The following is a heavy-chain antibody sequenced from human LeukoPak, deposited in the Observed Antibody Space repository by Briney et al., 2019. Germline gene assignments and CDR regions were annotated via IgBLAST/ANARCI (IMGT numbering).Heavy chain of an antibody. CDR2: ISSSGSTI. Sequence: GGSLRLSCAASGFTFSSYEMNRVRQAPGNGLEWVSYISSSGSTIYYADSVKGRFTISRDNAKNSLYLQMNSLRAEDTAVYYCARAIYDSSGYYFDYWGQGTLVTVSS. CDR1: GFTFSSYE. D-gene: IGHD3-22*01. J-gene: IGHJ4*02. CDR3: ARAIYDSSGYYFDY. V-gene: IGHV3-48*03.